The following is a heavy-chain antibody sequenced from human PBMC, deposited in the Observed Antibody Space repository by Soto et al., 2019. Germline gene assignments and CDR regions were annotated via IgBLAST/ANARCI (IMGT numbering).Heavy chain of an antibody. CDR1: GYIFTAYS. Sequence: VSVNVSCKASGYIFTAYSMHWVRQAPGQGLEWMGVVNPSGGSTNYAQKFQGRITMTRDTSTSTVYMDLSSLTSEDTAVYYCAREENCSDGICYSEYFQRWGQGTLVTVSS. J-gene: IGHJ1*01. CDR3: AREENCSDGICYSEYFQR. V-gene: IGHV1-46*01. CDR2: VNPSGGST. D-gene: IGHD2-15*01.